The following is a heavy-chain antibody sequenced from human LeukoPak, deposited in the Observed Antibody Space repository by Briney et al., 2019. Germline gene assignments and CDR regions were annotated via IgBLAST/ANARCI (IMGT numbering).Heavy chain of an antibody. CDR3: ASADSGSLPDDY. CDR2: MNPNSGGT. V-gene: IGHV1-2*02. D-gene: IGHD1-26*01. Sequence: ASVKVSCKASGYSFTGYYMHWVRQAPGQGLEWMGRMNPNSGGTKYAQKFQGRVTMTRDTSISTAYMELSRLTSDDTAVYYCASADSGSLPDDYWGQGTLVTVSS. CDR1: GYSFTGYY. J-gene: IGHJ4*02.